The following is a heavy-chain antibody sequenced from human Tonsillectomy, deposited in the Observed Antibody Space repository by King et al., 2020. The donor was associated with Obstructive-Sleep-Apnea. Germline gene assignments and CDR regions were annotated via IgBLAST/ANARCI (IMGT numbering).Heavy chain of an antibody. V-gene: IGHV3-23*04. CDR2: ISGSGGST. CDR1: GFTFSDYT. J-gene: IGHJ4*02. D-gene: IGHD2-15*01. CDR3: AKDSPGSGYLSDY. Sequence: VQLVESGGGLVQPGGSLRLSCAASGFTFSDYTMNWVHQAPGKGLEWVSTISGSGGSTYADSVRGRFTISRDNSKNMLYLQMNSLRDEDTAVYYCAKDSPGSGYLSDYWGQGTLVTVSS.